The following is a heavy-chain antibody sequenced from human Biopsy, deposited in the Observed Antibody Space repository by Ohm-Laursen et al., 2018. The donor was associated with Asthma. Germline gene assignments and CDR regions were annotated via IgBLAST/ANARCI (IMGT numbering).Heavy chain of an antibody. J-gene: IGHJ4*02. D-gene: IGHD6-13*01. CDR2: ISSRGSNL. CDR1: GLTFRNYG. CDR3: ARGYSTSWYFGY. Sequence: SLRLSCAASGLTFRNYGLHWVHQAPGKGLEWVAYISSRGSNLYYADSVKGRFTISRDNPKKSVYLQLDSLRVEDTAVYYCARGYSTSWYFGYWGQGTVVTVSS. V-gene: IGHV3-48*03.